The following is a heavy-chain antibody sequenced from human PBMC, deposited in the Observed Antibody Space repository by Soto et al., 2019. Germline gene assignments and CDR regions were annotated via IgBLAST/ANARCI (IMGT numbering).Heavy chain of an antibody. V-gene: IGHV3-30*18. J-gene: IGHJ4*02. CDR2: ISYDGSNK. CDR3: ANEPSYSSSS. D-gene: IGHD6-6*01. CDR1: GFTFSSYG. Sequence: PGGSLRLSCAASGFTFSSYGMHWVRQAPGKGLEWVAVISYDGSNKYYADSVKGRFTISRDNSKNTLYLQVNSLRAEDTAVYYCANEPSYSSSSWGQGTLVTVSS.